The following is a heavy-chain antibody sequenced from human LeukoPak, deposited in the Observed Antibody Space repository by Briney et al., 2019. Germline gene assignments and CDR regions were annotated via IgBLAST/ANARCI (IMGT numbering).Heavy chain of an antibody. CDR2: INHSGST. D-gene: IGHD3-10*01. J-gene: IGHJ5*02. Sequence: SETLSLTCAVYGGSFSGYYWSWIRQPPGKGLEWIGEINHSGSTNYNPSLKSRVTISVDTSKNQFSLKLSSVTAADTAVYYCASSPGSGSASNWFDPWGQGTQVAVSS. CDR1: GGSFSGYY. V-gene: IGHV4-34*01. CDR3: ASSPGSGSASNWFDP.